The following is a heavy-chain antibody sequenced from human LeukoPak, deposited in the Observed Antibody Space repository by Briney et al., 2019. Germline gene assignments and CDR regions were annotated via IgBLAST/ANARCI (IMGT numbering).Heavy chain of an antibody. Sequence: SETLSLTCAVYGGSFSGYYWSWIRQPPGKGLEWIGEINHSGSTNYNPSLKSRVTISVDTSKNQFSLKLSSVTAADTAVYYCARQIWFGGNDDAFDIWGQGTMVTVPS. CDR2: INHSGST. CDR3: ARQIWFGGNDDAFDI. D-gene: IGHD3-10*01. J-gene: IGHJ3*02. CDR1: GGSFSGYY. V-gene: IGHV4-34*01.